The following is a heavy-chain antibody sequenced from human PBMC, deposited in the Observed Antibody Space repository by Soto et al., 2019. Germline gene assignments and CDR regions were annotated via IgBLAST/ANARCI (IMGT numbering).Heavy chain of an antibody. V-gene: IGHV4-34*01. CDR3: ASWGLAVAGTAFFDY. D-gene: IGHD6-19*01. J-gene: IGHJ4*02. Sequence: PSETLSLTCAVYGGSFSGYYWSWIRQPPGKGLEWIGEINHSGSTNYNPSLKSRVTISVDTSKNQFSLKLSSVTAADTAVHYCASWGLAVAGTAFFDYWGQGTLVTVSS. CDR2: INHSGST. CDR1: GGSFSGYY.